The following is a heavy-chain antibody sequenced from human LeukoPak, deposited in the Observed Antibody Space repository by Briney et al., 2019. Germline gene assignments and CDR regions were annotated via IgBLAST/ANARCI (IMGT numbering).Heavy chain of an antibody. D-gene: IGHD5-24*01. CDR1: GFTFTTYG. V-gene: IGHV3-30*02. J-gene: IGHJ4*02. Sequence: GGTLRLSCEASGFTFTTYGMGWVGQAPGNGQHWVAYIRYDGGTTFYGDSVKGRFTISRDNSKNTLYLQLNSLRPEDTAVYYCARTAAIERVDYRGQGTLVTVSS. CDR3: ARTAAIERVDY. CDR2: IRYDGGTT.